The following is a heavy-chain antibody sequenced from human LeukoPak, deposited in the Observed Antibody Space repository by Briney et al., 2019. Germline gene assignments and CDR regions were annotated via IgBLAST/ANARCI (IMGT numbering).Heavy chain of an antibody. J-gene: IGHJ6*03. CDR1: GGTFSNYA. Sequence: SVKVPCKASGGTFSNYAISWVRQAPGQGLEWMGGIIPIFGTANYAQKFQGRVTITTDESTSTAYMELSSLRSEDTAVYYCARAPHYYDSSGEYYYYYYMDVWGKGTTVTVSS. D-gene: IGHD3-22*01. V-gene: IGHV1-69*05. CDR2: IIPIFGTA. CDR3: ARAPHYYDSSGEYYYYYYMDV.